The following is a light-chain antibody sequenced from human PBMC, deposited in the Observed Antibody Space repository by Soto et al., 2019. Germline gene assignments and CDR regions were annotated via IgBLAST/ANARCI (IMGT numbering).Light chain of an antibody. CDR1: ASNIGSHN. J-gene: IGLJ2*01. V-gene: IGLV1-44*01. Sequence: QSVLTQPPSASGTPGQRVTISCSGSASNIGSHNVNWYQQLPGAAPKLLIHTNSQRPAGVPDRFSGSKSGTSASLAIGGLQAEDEADYYCAAWDGSLNGVVFGGGTTLTVL. CDR2: TNS. CDR3: AAWDGSLNGVV.